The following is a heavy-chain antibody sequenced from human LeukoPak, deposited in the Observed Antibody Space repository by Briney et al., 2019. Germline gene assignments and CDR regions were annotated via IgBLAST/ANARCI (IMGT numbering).Heavy chain of an antibody. Sequence: QTGGSLRLSCAASGFTVSSNYMSWVRQAPGKGLEWVSVIYSGGSTYYADSVKGRFTISRDNSKNTLYLQMNSLRAEDTAVYYCARDRYYDTFASYYYYGMDVWGQGTTVTVSS. CDR3: ARDRYYDTFASYYYYGMDV. J-gene: IGHJ6*02. D-gene: IGHD3-22*01. V-gene: IGHV3-66*01. CDR2: IYSGGST. CDR1: GFTVSSNY.